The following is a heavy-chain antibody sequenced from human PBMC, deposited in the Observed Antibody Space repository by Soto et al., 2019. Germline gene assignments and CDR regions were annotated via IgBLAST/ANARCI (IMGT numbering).Heavy chain of an antibody. CDR2: INPNSGDT. CDR1: GYTFTGYY. J-gene: IGHJ5*02. Sequence: QVQLVQSGAEVKKPGASVKVSCKASGYTFTGYYMHWVRQAPGQGLEWMGWINPNSGDTNYAQKFQGWVTMTRDTSISTAYMELSRLRSDDTAVYYCARDVSSGWYGGFDPWGQGTLVTVSS. V-gene: IGHV1-2*04. D-gene: IGHD6-19*01. CDR3: ARDVSSGWYGGFDP.